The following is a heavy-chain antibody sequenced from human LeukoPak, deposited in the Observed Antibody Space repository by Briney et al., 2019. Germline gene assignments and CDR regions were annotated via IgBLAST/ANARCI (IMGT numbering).Heavy chain of an antibody. CDR2: IKLDVSET. CDR3: ASNGDYEAFFDY. CDR1: GFTFSSYW. D-gene: IGHD4-17*01. Sequence: PGGSLRLSCAASGFTFSSYWMTWVRQAPGKGLEWVANIKLDVSETYYVDSVRGRFTISRDNTKNSLYLQMDSLRAEDTAVYYCASNGDYEAFFDYWGQGTLVTVSS. J-gene: IGHJ4*02. V-gene: IGHV3-7*01.